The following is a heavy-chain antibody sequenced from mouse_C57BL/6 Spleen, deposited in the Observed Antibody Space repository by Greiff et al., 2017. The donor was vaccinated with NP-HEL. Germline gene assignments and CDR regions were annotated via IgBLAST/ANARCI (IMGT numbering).Heavy chain of an antibody. Sequence: QVQLQQPGAELVKPGASVKVSCKASGYTFTSYWMHWVKQRPGQGLEWIGRIHPSDSDTNYNQKFKGKATLTVDKSSSTAYMQLRSLTSEDSAVYYCAIWVDYGNYPYYFDYWGQGTTLTVSS. CDR2: IHPSDSDT. V-gene: IGHV1-74*01. D-gene: IGHD2-1*01. CDR1: GYTFTSYW. J-gene: IGHJ2*01. CDR3: AIWVDYGNYPYYFDY.